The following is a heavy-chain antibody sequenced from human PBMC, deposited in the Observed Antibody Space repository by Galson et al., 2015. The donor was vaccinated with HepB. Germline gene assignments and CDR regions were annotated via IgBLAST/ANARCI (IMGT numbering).Heavy chain of an antibody. V-gene: IGHV3-15*01. Sequence: SLRLSCAASGFTFKNAWMSWVRQAPGKGLEWVGRIKSKTEGGTTDYAAPVKGRFTISRDDSEITLYLQMNSLKTEDTAVYYCTTLNLPWGNYPCTRDYWGQGTLVTVSS. CDR3: TTLNLPWGNYPCTRDY. CDR1: GFTFKNAW. D-gene: IGHD3-16*01. CDR2: IKSKTEGGTT. J-gene: IGHJ4*02.